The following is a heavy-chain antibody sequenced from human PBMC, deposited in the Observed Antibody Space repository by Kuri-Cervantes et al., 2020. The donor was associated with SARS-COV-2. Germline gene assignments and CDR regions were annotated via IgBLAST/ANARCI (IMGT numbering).Heavy chain of an antibody. J-gene: IGHJ6*03. CDR3: TTDSITGPIMDV. V-gene: IGHV3-15*01. CDR2: IKSKTDGGTT. CDR1: GFTFSSYS. D-gene: IGHD1-20*01. Sequence: LSLTCAASGFTFSSYSMSWVRQAPGKGLEWVGRIKSKTDGGTTDYAAPVKGRFTISRDDSKNTLYLQMNSLKTEDTAVYYCTTDSITGPIMDVWGKGTTVTVSS.